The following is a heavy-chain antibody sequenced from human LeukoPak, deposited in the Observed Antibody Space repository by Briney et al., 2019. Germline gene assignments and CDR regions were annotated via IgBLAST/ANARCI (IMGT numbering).Heavy chain of an antibody. D-gene: IGHD6-19*01. CDR1: GGSFSGYY. CDR3: ARGDPGGSGWYPGPFDY. CDR2: ISYDGSNK. Sequence: LSLTCAVYGGSFSGYYWSWVRQAPGKGLEWVAVISYDGSNKYYADSVKGRFTISRDNSKNTLYLQMNSLRAEDTAVYYCARGDPGGSGWYPGPFDYWGQGTLVTVSS. V-gene: IGHV3-30*03. J-gene: IGHJ4*02.